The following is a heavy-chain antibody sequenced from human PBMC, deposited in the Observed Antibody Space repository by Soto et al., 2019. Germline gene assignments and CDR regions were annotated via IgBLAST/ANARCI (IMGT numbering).Heavy chain of an antibody. D-gene: IGHD2-8*02. V-gene: IGHV4-34*01. CDR2: INHSGST. Sequence: XXTLSLTCAVYGGSFSGYYSPWIRQPPGTGLEWIGEINHSGSTNYNPSLKSRVTISVDTSKNQFSLKLKSVTAADTAVYYCARDKITGLFDYWGQGTLVTVSS. J-gene: IGHJ4*02. CDR3: ARDKITGLFDY. CDR1: GGSFSGYY.